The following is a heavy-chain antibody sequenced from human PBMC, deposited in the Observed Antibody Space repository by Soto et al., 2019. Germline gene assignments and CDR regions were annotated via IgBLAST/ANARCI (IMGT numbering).Heavy chain of an antibody. CDR1: GFTFSSYA. CDR3: ARERGSGWTFDY. Sequence: PGGSLRLSCAASGFTFSSYAMHWARQAPGKGLEWVAVISYDGSNKYYADSVKGRFTISRDNSKNTLYLQMNSLRAEDTAVYYCARERGSGWTFDYWGQGTLVTVS. J-gene: IGHJ4*02. V-gene: IGHV3-30-3*01. D-gene: IGHD6-19*01. CDR2: ISYDGSNK.